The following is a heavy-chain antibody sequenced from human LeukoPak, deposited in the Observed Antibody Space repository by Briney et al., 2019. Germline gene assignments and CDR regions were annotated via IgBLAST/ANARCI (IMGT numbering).Heavy chain of an antibody. Sequence: SETLSLTCTVSGGSIISYCWSWIRQTAGKGLEWIGRLYTSRSTNYNPSLKSRVTMSVDTSRNQFSLKLTSATAADTAVYYCARVGTAGAASFFDYWGQGTLVTVSS. CDR3: ARVGTAGAASFFDY. D-gene: IGHD6-19*01. J-gene: IGHJ4*02. CDR2: LYTSRST. V-gene: IGHV4-4*07. CDR1: GGSIISYC.